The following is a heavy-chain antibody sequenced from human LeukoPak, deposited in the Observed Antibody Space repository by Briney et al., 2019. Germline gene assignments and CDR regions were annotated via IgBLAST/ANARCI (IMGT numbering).Heavy chain of an antibody. CDR1: GFTVSSNY. CDR3: ASPTVVTPLGYYGMDV. V-gene: IGHV3-53*04. D-gene: IGHD4-23*01. CDR2: IYSGGST. Sequence: PGGSLRLSCAASGFTVSSNYMSWVRQAPGKGLEWVSVIYSGGSTYYADSVKGRFTISRHNSKNTRYLQMNSLRAEDTAVYYCASPTVVTPLGYYGMDVWGQGTTVTVSS. J-gene: IGHJ6*02.